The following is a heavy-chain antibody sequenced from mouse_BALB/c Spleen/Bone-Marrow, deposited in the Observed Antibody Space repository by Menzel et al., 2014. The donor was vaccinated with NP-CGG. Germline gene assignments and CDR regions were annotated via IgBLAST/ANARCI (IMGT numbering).Heavy chain of an antibody. Sequence: EVMLVESGGGLVHPGGSLKLSCAASGFTFSSYTMSWVRQTPEKRLEWVAYISNGGGSTYYPDTVKGRFTISRDNAKNTLYLQMSSLKSEDTAMYYCARHVGNPYAMDYWGQGTSVTVSS. J-gene: IGHJ4*01. CDR1: GFTFSSYT. V-gene: IGHV5-12-2*01. D-gene: IGHD3-1*01. CDR2: ISNGGGST. CDR3: ARHVGNPYAMDY.